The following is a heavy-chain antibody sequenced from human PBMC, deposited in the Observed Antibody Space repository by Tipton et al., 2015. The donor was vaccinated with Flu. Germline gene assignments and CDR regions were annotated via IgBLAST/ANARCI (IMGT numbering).Heavy chain of an antibody. CDR1: GGSISSYY. D-gene: IGHD3-10*01. V-gene: IGHV4-59*08. Sequence: TLSLTCNVSGGSISSYYWSWIRQPPGKGLEWIGYMYYSGSTDYNPSLKSRVTISADTSKNRFSLKLSSVTAADTAVYYCARRGSGGRSLDYWGQGTLVTVSS. CDR3: ARRGSGGRSLDY. CDR2: MYYSGST. J-gene: IGHJ4*02.